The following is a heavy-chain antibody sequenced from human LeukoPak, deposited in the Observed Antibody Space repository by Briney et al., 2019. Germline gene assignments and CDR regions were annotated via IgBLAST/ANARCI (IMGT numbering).Heavy chain of an antibody. CDR1: GFTFSSYA. V-gene: IGHV3-30-3*01. J-gene: IGHJ6*02. Sequence: GGSLRLSCAASGFTFSSYAMHWVRQAPGKGLEWVAVISYDGSNKYYADSVKGRFTISRDNSKNTLYLQMNGLRAEDTAVYYCARGEQRGSDYDYGMDVWGQGTTVTVSS. D-gene: IGHD3-10*01. CDR3: ARGEQRGSDYDYGMDV. CDR2: ISYDGSNK.